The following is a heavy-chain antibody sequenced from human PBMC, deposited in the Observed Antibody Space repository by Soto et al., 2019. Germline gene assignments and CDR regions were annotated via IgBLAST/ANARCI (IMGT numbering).Heavy chain of an antibody. D-gene: IGHD3-16*01. CDR2: INPYNGNT. Sequence: QVQLVQSGAEVKKPGASVKVSCKASGYTFTSYGISWVRQAPGQGLERMGWINPYNGNTNYAQKLQGRVTMTTDTSTNTAYMELRSLRSYDTAVYYCARDWFGIDYWGQGTLVTVSS. CDR3: ARDWFGIDY. CDR1: GYTFTSYG. J-gene: IGHJ4*02. V-gene: IGHV1-18*01.